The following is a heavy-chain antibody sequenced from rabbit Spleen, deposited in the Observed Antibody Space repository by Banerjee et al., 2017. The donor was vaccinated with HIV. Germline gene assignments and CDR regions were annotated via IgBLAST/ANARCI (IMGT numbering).Heavy chain of an antibody. J-gene: IGHJ6*01. CDR3: ARDTGSSFSSYGMDL. D-gene: IGHD8-1*01. CDR1: GFSFSIRYY. Sequence: QSLEESGGDLVKPGASLTLTCTASGFSFSIRYYMCWVRQAPGKGLEWFACINTGSSGFTYSATWAKGRFTCSKTSSTTVTLQMTSLTVADTATYFCARDTGSSFSSYGMDLWGPGTLVTVS. V-gene: IGHV1S40*01. CDR2: INTGSSGFT.